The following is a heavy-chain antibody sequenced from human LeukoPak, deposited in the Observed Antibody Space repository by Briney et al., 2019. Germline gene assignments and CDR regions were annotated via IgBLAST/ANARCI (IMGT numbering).Heavy chain of an antibody. D-gene: IGHD3-16*01. CDR2: ILYDGSNK. Sequence: PGGSLRLSCAASGFTFSTYGMHWVRQAPGKGLEWVAFILYDGSNKYYADSVKGRFTISRDNSKNTLYLQMNSLRPEDTAVYYCATSPWKLPYDRGQGSLVTVSS. V-gene: IGHV3-30*02. CDR1: GFTFSTYG. CDR3: ATSPWKLPYD. J-gene: IGHJ4*02.